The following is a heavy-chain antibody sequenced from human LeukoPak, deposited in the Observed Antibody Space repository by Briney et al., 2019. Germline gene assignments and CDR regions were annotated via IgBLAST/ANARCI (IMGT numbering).Heavy chain of an antibody. CDR2: ISWDGGST. CDR3: AKIGEDGYKRNDAFDI. D-gene: IGHD5-24*01. V-gene: IGHV3-43D*03. J-gene: IGHJ3*02. Sequence: PGGSLRLSCAASGFTFDDYAMHWVRQAPGKGLEWVSLISWDGGSTYYADSVKGRFTISRDNSKNSLYLQMNSLRAEDTALYYCAKIGEDGYKRNDAFDIWGQGTMVTVSS. CDR1: GFTFDDYA.